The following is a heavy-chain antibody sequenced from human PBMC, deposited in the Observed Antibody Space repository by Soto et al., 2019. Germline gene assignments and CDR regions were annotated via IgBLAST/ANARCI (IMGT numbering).Heavy chain of an antibody. D-gene: IGHD5-12*01. V-gene: IGHV1-18*01. Sequence: QVQLVQSGAEVKKTGASVKVSCKASGYTLTSYGISWVRQAPGQGLEWMGWISAYNGNTNYAQKLHGRVTMTTDTSTSTAYMELRSLRSDDTAVYYCARDRVGWLQFGGSTVDYWGQGTRVTVSS. CDR3: ARDRVGWLQFGGSTVDY. CDR1: GYTLTSYG. CDR2: ISAYNGNT. J-gene: IGHJ4*02.